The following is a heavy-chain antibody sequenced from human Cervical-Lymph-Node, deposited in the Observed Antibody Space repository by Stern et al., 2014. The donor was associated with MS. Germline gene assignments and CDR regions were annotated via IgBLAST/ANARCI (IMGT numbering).Heavy chain of an antibody. CDR3: ARDRGGKGPVDY. Sequence: VQLVESGGGVVQPGRSLRLSCAASGFTFSSYGMPWVRQAPGTGLEWVAVKEYDGSNKYYADSVKGRFTISRDNSKNTLYLQMNSLRAEDTAVYYCARDRGGKGPVDYWGQGTLVTVSS. V-gene: IGHV3-33*01. J-gene: IGHJ4*02. D-gene: IGHD3-10*01. CDR2: KEYDGSNK. CDR1: GFTFSSYG.